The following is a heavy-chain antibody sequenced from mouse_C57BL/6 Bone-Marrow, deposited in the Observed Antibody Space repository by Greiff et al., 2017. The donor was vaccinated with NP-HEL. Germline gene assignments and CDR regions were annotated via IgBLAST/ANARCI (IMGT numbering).Heavy chain of an antibody. J-gene: IGHJ2*01. CDR2: IYPGNSDT. V-gene: IGHV1-5*01. Sequence: EVQLQQSGTVLARPGASVKMSCKTSGYTFTSYWMHWVKQRPGQGLEWIGAIYPGNSDTSYNQKFKGKAKLTAVTSASTAYMELSSLTNEDSAVYYCTPPMLYGSSYGYWGQGTTLTVSS. CDR3: TPPMLYGSSYGY. D-gene: IGHD1-1*01. CDR1: GYTFTSYW.